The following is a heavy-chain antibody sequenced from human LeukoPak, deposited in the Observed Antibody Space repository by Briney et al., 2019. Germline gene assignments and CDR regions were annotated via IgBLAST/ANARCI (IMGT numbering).Heavy chain of an antibody. D-gene: IGHD6-13*01. CDR2: IYHSGST. V-gene: IGHV4-4*02. CDR3: LAAAGGYYYYYMDV. J-gene: IGHJ6*03. CDR1: GGSISSSNW. Sequence: PSGTLSLTCAVSGGSISSSNWWSWVRQPPGKGLEWIGEIYHSGSTNYNPSLKSRVTISVDKSKNQLSLKLSSVTAADTAVYYCLAAAGGYYYYYMDVWGKGTTVTVSS.